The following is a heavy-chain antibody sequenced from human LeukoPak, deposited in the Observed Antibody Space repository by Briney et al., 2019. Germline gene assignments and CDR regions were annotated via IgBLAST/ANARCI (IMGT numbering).Heavy chain of an antibody. D-gene: IGHD3-22*01. Sequence: GGSLRLSCAASGFTVSSDYMSWVRQAPGKGLEWVSVIYSGGSTYYADSVRGRFTISRHNSKNTLYLQMNSLRAEDTAVYYCARDQPRGYYDSSGYPTLDYWGQGTLVTVSS. V-gene: IGHV3-53*04. CDR2: IYSGGST. CDR1: GFTVSSDY. CDR3: ARDQPRGYYDSSGYPTLDY. J-gene: IGHJ4*02.